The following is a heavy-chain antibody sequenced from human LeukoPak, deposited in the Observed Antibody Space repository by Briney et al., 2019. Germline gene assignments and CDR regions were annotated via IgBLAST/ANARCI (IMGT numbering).Heavy chain of an antibody. V-gene: IGHV1-69*04. CDR2: IIPILGIA. J-gene: IGHJ4*02. CDR3: QRVTIFGVVIDFDY. D-gene: IGHD3-3*01. CDR1: GGTFSSYA. Sequence: SVKVSCKASGGTFSSYAISWVRQAPGQGLEWMGRIIPILGIANYAQKFQGRVTLTADTSTATAYMELRGLRSDDTAVYYCQRVTIFGVVIDFDYWGQGTLVAVSS.